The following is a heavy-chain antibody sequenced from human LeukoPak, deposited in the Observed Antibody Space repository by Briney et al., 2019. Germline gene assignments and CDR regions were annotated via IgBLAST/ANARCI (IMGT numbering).Heavy chain of an antibody. CDR3: ATQDYCSGGSCYSGERVFWFDP. Sequence: ASVKVSCKASGYTFSGFYIHWVRQAPGQGLEWMGWINPNSGVTNCAQKFQGRVTMTEDTSTDTAYMELSSLRSEDTAVYYCATQDYCSGGSCYSGERVFWFDPWGQGTLVTVSS. CDR1: GYTFSGFY. D-gene: IGHD2-15*01. V-gene: IGHV1-2*02. J-gene: IGHJ5*02. CDR2: INPNSGVT.